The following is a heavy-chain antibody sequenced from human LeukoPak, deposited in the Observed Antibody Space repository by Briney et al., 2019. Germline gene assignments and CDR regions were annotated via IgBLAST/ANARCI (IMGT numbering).Heavy chain of an antibody. CDR1: GGSISSGSYY. Sequence: PSQTLSLTCTVSGGSISSGSYYWSWIRQSAGKGLGWNGRIYTSGNTNYNPSLKSRVTISVDTPKNQFSLKLSSVTAADTAVYYCARYWGSSYYYYYMDVWGKGTTVTVSS. J-gene: IGHJ6*03. CDR2: IYTSGNT. D-gene: IGHD6-6*01. V-gene: IGHV4-61*02. CDR3: ARYWGSSYYYYYMDV.